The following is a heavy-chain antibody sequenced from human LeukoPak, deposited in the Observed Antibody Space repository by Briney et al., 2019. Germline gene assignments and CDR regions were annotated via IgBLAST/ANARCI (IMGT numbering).Heavy chain of an antibody. V-gene: IGHV3-23*01. D-gene: IGHD2-8*01. CDR1: GFRFSHYA. CDR2: ISNIGDNT. J-gene: IGHJ5*02. Sequence: GGSLRLSCAASGFRFSHYAMNWVRQAPGKGLEWVSGISNIGDNTYYSDSVKGRFSISRDNSENTLYLQMNSLKTEDTALYYCTTPNEGNWFDPWGQGTLVTVSS. CDR3: TTPNEGNWFDP.